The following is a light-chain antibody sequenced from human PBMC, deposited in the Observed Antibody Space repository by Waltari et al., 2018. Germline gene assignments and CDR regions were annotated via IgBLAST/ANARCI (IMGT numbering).Light chain of an antibody. Sequence: LTQSPGTLSLSPGDVAPLPCRASQSISRFLAWYQQKPGQAPRLLIYDASTRATGIPDRFSGSGSGTDFSRTISRLEPEDFAVYYCQKYGTLPATFGQGTKVEIK. CDR3: QKYGTLPAT. J-gene: IGKJ1*01. CDR1: QSISRF. CDR2: DAS. V-gene: IGKV3-20*01.